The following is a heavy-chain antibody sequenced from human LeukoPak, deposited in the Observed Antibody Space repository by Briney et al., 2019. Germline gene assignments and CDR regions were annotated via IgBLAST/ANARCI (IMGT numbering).Heavy chain of an antibody. V-gene: IGHV4-30-2*01. CDR3: ARVRGLWFGEFQTYFDY. J-gene: IGHJ4*02. D-gene: IGHD3-10*01. Sequence: SETLSLTCAVSGGSISRGGYSWSWIRQPPGKGLEWIGYIYHSGSTYYNPSLKSRVTISVDRPKNQFSLKLSSVTAADTAVYYCARVRGLWFGEFQTYFDYWGQGTLVTVSS. CDR2: IYHSGST. CDR1: GGSISRGGYS.